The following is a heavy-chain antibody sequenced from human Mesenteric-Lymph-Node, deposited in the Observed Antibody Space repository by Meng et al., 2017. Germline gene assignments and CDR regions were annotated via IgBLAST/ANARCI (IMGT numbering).Heavy chain of an antibody. CDR2: IYYSGST. CDR1: GGSFSGYY. D-gene: IGHD6-19*01. V-gene: IGHV4-34*01. Sequence: QVLLQQWGSGLLKPSETLSLTCAVYGGSFSGYYWSWIRQPPGKGLEWFGHIYYSGSTFYNPSLKRRVIISIDTSKNQFSLNLRSVTAADTAVYYCARVSSGWDYFDYWGQGTLVTVSS. CDR3: ARVSSGWDYFDY. J-gene: IGHJ4*02.